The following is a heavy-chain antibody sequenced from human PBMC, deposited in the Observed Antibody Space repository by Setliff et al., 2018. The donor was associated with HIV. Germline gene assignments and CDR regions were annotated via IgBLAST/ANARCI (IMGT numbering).Heavy chain of an antibody. Sequence: ASVKVSCKASGYTFTGYYMHRVRQAPGQGLEWMGRINPNSGGTNYAQKFQGRVSMTRDTSITTAYMELSGLRSDDTAVYYCARGGAIVRPYLNWFDPWGQGTLVTVSS. J-gene: IGHJ5*02. CDR3: ARGGAIVRPYLNWFDP. CDR1: GYTFTGYY. V-gene: IGHV1-2*06. CDR2: INPNSGGT. D-gene: IGHD1-26*01.